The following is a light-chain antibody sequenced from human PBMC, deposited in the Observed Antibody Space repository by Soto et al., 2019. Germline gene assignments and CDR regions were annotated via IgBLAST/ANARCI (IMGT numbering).Light chain of an antibody. J-gene: IGLJ1*01. Sequence: QPVLTQSPSASVSLGASVKLTCTLSSGHSSYAIAWHQQQPEKGPRYLMKLNSDGSHSKGDGIPDRFSGSSSGAERYLIISSLQSEDEADYYCQTWGTGIHVFGTGTKLTVL. CDR1: SGHSSYA. CDR2: LNSDGSH. CDR3: QTWGTGIHV. V-gene: IGLV4-69*01.